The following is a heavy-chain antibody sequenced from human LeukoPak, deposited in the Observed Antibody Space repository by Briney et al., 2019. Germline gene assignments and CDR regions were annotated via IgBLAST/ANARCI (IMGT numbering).Heavy chain of an antibody. CDR1: GGTFSSYA. CDR3: ARDSKNSSSWYHFQH. D-gene: IGHD6-13*01. J-gene: IGHJ1*01. Sequence: SVKDSCKASGGTFSSYAISWVRQAPGQGLEWMGGIIPIFGTANYAQKFQGRVTITTDESTSTAYMELSSLRSEDTAVYYCARDSKNSSSWYHFQHWGQGTLVTVSS. V-gene: IGHV1-69*05. CDR2: IIPIFGTA.